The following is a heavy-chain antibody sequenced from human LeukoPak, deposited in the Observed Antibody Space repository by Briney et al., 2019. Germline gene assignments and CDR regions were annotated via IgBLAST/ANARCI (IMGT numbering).Heavy chain of an antibody. CDR3: ARVRAYANFVGSFDL. D-gene: IGHD1-26*01. V-gene: IGHV4-4*07. CDR2: IWTTGST. CDR1: GVSISSHY. Sequence: SETLSLTCTVSGVSISSHYWSWIRHPAGKRLEWLGRIWTTGSTAYNPSYKSRLTMSMDKSKNQFSLTLTSMTAADTAVYYCARVRAYANFVGSFDLWGRGALVTVSS. J-gene: IGHJ2*01.